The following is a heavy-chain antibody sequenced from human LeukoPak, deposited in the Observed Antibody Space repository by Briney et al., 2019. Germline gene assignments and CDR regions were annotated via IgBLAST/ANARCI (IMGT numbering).Heavy chain of an antibody. CDR1: GGSFSGYY. CDR2: INHSGST. J-gene: IGHJ5*02. V-gene: IGHV4-34*01. D-gene: IGHD3-3*02. Sequence: SETLSLTCAVYGGSFSGYYWSWIRQPPGKGLEWIGEINHSGSTNYNPSLKSRVTISVDTSKNQFSLKLSSVTAADTAVCYCARARIRGWFDPWGQGTLVTVSS. CDR3: ARARIRGWFDP.